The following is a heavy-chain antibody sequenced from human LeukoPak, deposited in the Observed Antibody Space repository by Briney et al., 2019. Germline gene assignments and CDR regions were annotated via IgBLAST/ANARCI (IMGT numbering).Heavy chain of an antibody. D-gene: IGHD2-8*01. CDR3: ATNGYYCMDV. J-gene: IGHJ6*03. CDR2: IYHSGGT. V-gene: IGHV4-4*02. CDR1: GGSLSSSTNW. Sequence: SETLSLTCAVSGGSLSSSTNWWRWVRQPPGKGLEWIGEIYHSGGTNYNPSLKSRITISVDKSQNQFSLKVNSLTAADTAVYYCATNGYYCMDVWGKGTAVTVSS.